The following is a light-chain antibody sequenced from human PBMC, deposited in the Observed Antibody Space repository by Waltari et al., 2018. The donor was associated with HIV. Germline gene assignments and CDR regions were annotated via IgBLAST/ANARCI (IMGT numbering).Light chain of an antibody. CDR3: QQYYSSPLT. Sequence: EIVMTQSPDFLPVSLGARATINGKSRQGLLYTSTNQNYLAWYQQKPGQPPKLTLYWAFTRESGVPGRVTGRGAGTDFNLTISGVQAGDVANYYCQQYYSSPLTFGPGTKV. CDR2: WAF. V-gene: IGKV4-1*01. CDR1: QGLLYTSTNQNY. J-gene: IGKJ3*01.